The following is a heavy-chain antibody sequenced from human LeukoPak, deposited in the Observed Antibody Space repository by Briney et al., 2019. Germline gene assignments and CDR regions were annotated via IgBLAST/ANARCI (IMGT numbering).Heavy chain of an antibody. CDR2: IDRDGSRI. V-gene: IGHV3-74*01. Sequence: GGSLRLSCAVSGFTFISYWMHWVRQATGKGLVWVSRIDRDGSRINYADSVKGRFTISRDNGKNTLFLQMNSLRAEDAAVYYCVRRNDYGGPHYWGQGTLVTVSS. J-gene: IGHJ4*02. D-gene: IGHD4-23*01. CDR1: GFTFISYW. CDR3: VRRNDYGGPHY.